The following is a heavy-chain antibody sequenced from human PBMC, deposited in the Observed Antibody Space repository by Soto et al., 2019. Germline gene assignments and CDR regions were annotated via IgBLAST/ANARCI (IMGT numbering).Heavy chain of an antibody. V-gene: IGHV3-53*01. J-gene: IGHJ5*02. CDR2: ISSGGTT. CDR3: ARQFPIYNYVNRLGP. CDR1: GFNVNSSY. D-gene: IGHD1-20*01. Sequence: EVHVVESGGGLIQPGGSLRLSSAASGFNVNSSYMTWIRQAPGTGLQWVADISSGGTTKYADSVRGRFSISRDMSKNTLSLQMNSLRVEDTAIYSCARQFPIYNYVNRLGPWGHGTLVTVSA.